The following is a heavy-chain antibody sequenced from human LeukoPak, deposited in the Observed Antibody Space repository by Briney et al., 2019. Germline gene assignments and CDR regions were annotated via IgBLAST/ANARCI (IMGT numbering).Heavy chain of an antibody. CDR1: GFTFSNYW. J-gene: IGHJ4*02. CDR3: ARWAGNYYGSSGYPRPFEY. V-gene: IGHV3-7*01. Sequence: GGCLRLSCAGSGFTFSNYWMSWVRQAPGKGLEWVANIMEDGSETYYVDSVKGRLTISRDNAKNSLYLQMNSLRAEDTAVYYCARWAGNYYGSSGYPRPFEYWGQGTLVTVS. D-gene: IGHD3-22*01. CDR2: IMEDGSET.